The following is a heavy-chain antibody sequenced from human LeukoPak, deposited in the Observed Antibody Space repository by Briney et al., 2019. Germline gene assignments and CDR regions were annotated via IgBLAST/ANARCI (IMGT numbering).Heavy chain of an antibody. CDR1: GFTVSSNY. V-gene: IGHV3-53*01. CDR2: IYSGGST. CDR3: AKVRKREDSSGWFDCFDP. J-gene: IGHJ5*02. Sequence: GGSLRLSCAASGFTVSSNYMSWVRQAPGKGLEWVSVIYSGGSTYYADYVKGRFTISRDNSNNTLFLQMHSLRAEDKAIYYCAKVRKREDSSGWFDCFDPWGQGTLVTVSS. D-gene: IGHD6-19*01.